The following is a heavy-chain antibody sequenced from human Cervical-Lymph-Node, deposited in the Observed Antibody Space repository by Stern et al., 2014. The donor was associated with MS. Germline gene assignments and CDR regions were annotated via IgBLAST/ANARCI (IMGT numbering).Heavy chain of an antibody. D-gene: IGHD6-19*01. Sequence: VQLVQSGAEVKKPGSSVKVSCKASGGTFSSYTISWVRQAPGQGLEWMGGTIPIFGTANYAQKFQGRVTITADESTSTAYMELSSLRSEDTAVYYCARLGIAVVNSTWGQGTLVTVSS. CDR3: ARLGIAVVNST. CDR2: TIPIFGTA. J-gene: IGHJ5*02. CDR1: GGTFSSYT. V-gene: IGHV1-69*01.